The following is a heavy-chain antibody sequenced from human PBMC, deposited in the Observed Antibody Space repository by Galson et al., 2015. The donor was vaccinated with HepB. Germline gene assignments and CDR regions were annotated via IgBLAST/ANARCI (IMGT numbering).Heavy chain of an antibody. Sequence: SLRLSCAASGFSFSSYGLHWVRQPPGKGLEWVAVILYDGTNKYYAGSVKGRFTISRDNSKNTLYLQMNSLRLDDTAVYYCARDDTPMGDGKIDYWGQGTLVTVSS. CDR3: ARDDTPMGDGKIDY. D-gene: IGHD5-18*01. CDR2: ILYDGTNK. V-gene: IGHV3-30-3*01. CDR1: GFSFSSYG. J-gene: IGHJ4*02.